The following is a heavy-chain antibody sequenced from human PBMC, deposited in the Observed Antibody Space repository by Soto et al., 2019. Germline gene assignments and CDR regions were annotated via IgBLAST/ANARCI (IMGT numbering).Heavy chain of an antibody. J-gene: IGHJ5*02. V-gene: IGHV6-1*01. D-gene: IGHD6-13*01. Sequence: PSQTLLLTCAISGGSVSSDSAAWNWIRQSPSRGLEWLGRTNYRSQWSNDYALSVKSRITIRPDTSKNQSSLQLTSVTPEDTAVYYCARQTADSFDAWGQGSLVTVSS. CDR1: GGSVSSDSAA. CDR2: TNYRSQWSN. CDR3: ARQTADSFDA.